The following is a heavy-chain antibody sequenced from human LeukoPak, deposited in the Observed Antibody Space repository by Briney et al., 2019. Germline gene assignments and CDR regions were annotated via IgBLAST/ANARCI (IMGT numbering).Heavy chain of an antibody. CDR1: GGTFSSYA. D-gene: IGHD3-9*01. CDR3: ARDSRYFDWLKDAFDI. V-gene: IGHV1-69*13. CDR2: IIPIFGTA. J-gene: IGHJ3*02. Sequence: ASVKVSCKASGGTFSSYAISWVRQAPGQGLEWMGGIIPIFGTANYAQKFQGRVTITADESTSTAYMELSSLRSEDTAVYYCARDSRYFDWLKDAFDIWGQGTMVTVSS.